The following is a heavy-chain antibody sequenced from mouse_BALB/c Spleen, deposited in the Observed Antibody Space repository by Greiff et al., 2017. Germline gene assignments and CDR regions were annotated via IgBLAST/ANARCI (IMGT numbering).Heavy chain of an antibody. CDR1: GYTFTDYN. J-gene: IGHJ4*01. V-gene: IGHV1S29*02. CDR2: IYPYNGGT. D-gene: IGHD2-3*01. CDR3: ARWLLSGYAMDY. Sequence: EVHLVESGPELVKPGASVKISCKASGYTFTDYNMHWVKQSHGKSLEWIGYIYPYNGGTGYNQKFKSKATLTVDNSSSTAYMELRSLTSEDSAVYYCARWLLSGYAMDYWGQGTSVTVSS.